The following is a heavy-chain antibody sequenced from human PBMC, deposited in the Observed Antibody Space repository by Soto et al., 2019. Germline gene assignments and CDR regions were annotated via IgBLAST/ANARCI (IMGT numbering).Heavy chain of an antibody. D-gene: IGHD2-2*01. V-gene: IGHV1-69*13. CDR2: IIPISETT. J-gene: IGHJ6*02. Sequence: SVKVSCKASGGTFSSYAIRWVRQAPGQGLEWMGGIIPISETTNYAQKFQGRVTITADESKSTAYMELSSLRSEDTAVYYCARSQGSSTSLEIYYYYYYGMDVWGQGTXVTVSS. CDR1: GGTFSSYA. CDR3: ARSQGSSTSLEIYYYYYYGMDV.